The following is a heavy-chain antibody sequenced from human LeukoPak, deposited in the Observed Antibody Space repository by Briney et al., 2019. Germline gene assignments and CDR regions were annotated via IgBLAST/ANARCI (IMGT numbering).Heavy chain of an antibody. D-gene: IGHD3-10*01. CDR2: IYYSGST. CDR1: GGSISSGGYY. V-gene: IGHV4-31*03. Sequence: SETLSLTCTVSGGSISSGGYYWSWIRQHPGRGPEWIGYIYYSGSTYYNPSLKSRVTVSVDTSKNQFSLKLSSVTAADTAVYYCARGSRGAVTSDYWGQGTLVTVSS. CDR3: ARGSRGAVTSDY. J-gene: IGHJ4*02.